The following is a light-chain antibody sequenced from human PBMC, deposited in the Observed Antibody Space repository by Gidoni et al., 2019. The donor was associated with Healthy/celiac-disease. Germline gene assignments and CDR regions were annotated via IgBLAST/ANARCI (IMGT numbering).Light chain of an antibody. CDR1: QSISSY. V-gene: IGKV1-39*01. CDR3: QQSYSTPRT. J-gene: IGKJ4*01. CDR2: AAS. Sequence: DIQMNQSPSSLSASVGDRVTITCRASQSISSYLNWYQQKPGKATKLLIYAASSLQSGVPSRFSGSGSATDFTLTISSLQPEDFATYYCQQSYSTPRTFGGGTKVEIK.